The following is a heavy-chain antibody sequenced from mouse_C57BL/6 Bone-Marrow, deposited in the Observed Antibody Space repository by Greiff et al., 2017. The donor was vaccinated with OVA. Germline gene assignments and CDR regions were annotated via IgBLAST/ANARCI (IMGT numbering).Heavy chain of an antibody. V-gene: IGHV1-42*01. CDR1: GYSFTGYY. CDR2: INPSTGGT. Sequence: EVQLQQSGPELVKPGASVKISCKASGYSFTGYYMNWVKQSPEKSLEWIGEINPSTGGTTYDQKFKAKATLTVDKSSSTAYMQLKSLTSEDSAVYYCARGGGYYFDFWGQGTTPTVSS. J-gene: IGHJ2*01. CDR3: ARGGGYYFDF.